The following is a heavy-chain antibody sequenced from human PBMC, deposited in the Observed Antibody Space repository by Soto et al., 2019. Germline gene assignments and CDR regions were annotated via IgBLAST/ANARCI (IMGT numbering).Heavy chain of an antibody. Sequence: SETLSLTCTVSGGSISSSSYYWGWIRQPPGKGLEWIGSIYYSGSTYYNPSLKSRVTISVDTSKNQFSLKLSSVTAADTAVYYCARLLQTYYYDSGGYYQMYYFDYWGQGTLVTVSS. D-gene: IGHD3-22*01. J-gene: IGHJ4*02. CDR2: IYYSGST. V-gene: IGHV4-39*01. CDR1: GGSISSSSYY. CDR3: ARLLQTYYYDSGGYYQMYYFDY.